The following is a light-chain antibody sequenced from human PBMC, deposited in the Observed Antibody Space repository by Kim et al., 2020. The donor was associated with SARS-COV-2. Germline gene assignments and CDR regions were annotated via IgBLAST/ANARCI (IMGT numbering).Light chain of an antibody. CDR2: RAS. CDR1: QAIDNW. V-gene: IGKV1-5*03. Sequence: DIQMTQSPSTLSASVGDRVTITCRASQAIDNWLAWYQQQPGKAPKLLIYRASSLKSGVPSRFSGSGSGTEFTLTITSLQPEDFATYSCLHYNAFPRTFGQGTKVDIK. J-gene: IGKJ1*01. CDR3: LHYNAFPRT.